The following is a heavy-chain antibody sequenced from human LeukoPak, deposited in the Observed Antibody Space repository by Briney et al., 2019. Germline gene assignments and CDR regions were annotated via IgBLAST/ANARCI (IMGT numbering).Heavy chain of an antibody. CDR2: INPSGGST. CDR3: ARAPGYCSSTSCHGTGGPAFDI. CDR1: GYTFTSYY. Sequence: SVTVSCKASGYTFTSYYMHWLRQAPGQGLEWMEIINPSGGSTSYAQKFQGRVTMTRDTSTSTVYMELSSLRSEDTAVYYCARAPGYCSSTSCHGTGGPAFDIWGQGTMVTVSS. V-gene: IGHV1-46*01. D-gene: IGHD2-2*01. J-gene: IGHJ3*02.